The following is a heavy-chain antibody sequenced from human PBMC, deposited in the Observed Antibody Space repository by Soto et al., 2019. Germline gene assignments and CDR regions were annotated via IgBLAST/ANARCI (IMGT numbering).Heavy chain of an antibody. Sequence: VQLVESGGGVVQPGRSLRLSCAASGFTFSRYWMNWVRQAPGKGLVWVSRISSDGSNTTYADSVKGRFTISRDHAKNTLFLQMNSLRVEDTAVYHCAREDSFDPFHHWGQGTLVTVSS. CDR2: ISSDGSNT. J-gene: IGHJ1*01. D-gene: IGHD2-21*01. CDR1: GFTFSRYW. V-gene: IGHV3-74*01. CDR3: AREDSFDPFHH.